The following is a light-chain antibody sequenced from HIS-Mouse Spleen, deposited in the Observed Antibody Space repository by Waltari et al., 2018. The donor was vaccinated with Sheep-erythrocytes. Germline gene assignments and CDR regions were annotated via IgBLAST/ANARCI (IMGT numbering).Light chain of an antibody. V-gene: IGLV2-8*01. J-gene: IGLJ3*02. CDR2: EVS. CDR1: SSDVGGSKH. CDR3: SSYAGSNNWV. Sequence: QSALTQPPSASGSPGQSVTISCTGTSSDVGGSKHVSWYQQHPGKAPKLMIYEVSKRPSGVPDRFSGSKSGNTASLTVSGLQAEDEADYYCSSYAGSNNWVFGGGTKLTVL.